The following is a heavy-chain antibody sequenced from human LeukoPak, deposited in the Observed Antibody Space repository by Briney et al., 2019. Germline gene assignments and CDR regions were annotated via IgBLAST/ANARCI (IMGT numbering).Heavy chain of an antibody. J-gene: IGHJ4*02. CDR2: INTNTGNP. CDR1: GYTFTSYA. D-gene: IGHD2-21*02. CDR3: ARDLMRVVTAIPNLQAH. V-gene: IGHV7-4-1*02. Sequence: ASVKVSCKASGYTFTSYAMNWVRQAPGQGLEWMGWINTNTGNPTYAQGFTGRFVFSLDTSVSTAYLQISSLKAEDTAVYYCARDLMRVVTAIPNLQAHWGQGTLVTVSS.